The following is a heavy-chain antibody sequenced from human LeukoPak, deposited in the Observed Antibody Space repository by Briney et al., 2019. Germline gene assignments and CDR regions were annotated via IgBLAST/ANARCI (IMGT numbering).Heavy chain of an antibody. CDR1: GYTFTSNY. Sequence: ASVKVSCKASGYTFTSNYIHWVRQAPGQGLEWMGMIYPRDGSTSYAQKFQGRVTVTRDTSTSTVHMELRSLRSDDTAVYYCARDQQLEPFYYYYGMDVWGQGTTVTVSS. CDR2: IYPRDGST. J-gene: IGHJ6*02. V-gene: IGHV1-46*01. D-gene: IGHD1-1*01. CDR3: ARDQQLEPFYYYYGMDV.